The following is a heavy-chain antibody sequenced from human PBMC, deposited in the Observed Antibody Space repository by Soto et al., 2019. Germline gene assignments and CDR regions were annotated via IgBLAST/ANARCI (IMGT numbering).Heavy chain of an antibody. Sequence: SETLSLTCTVSGGSISSGGYYWSWIRQPPGKGLEWIGYVYYSGGTNYNPSLKSRVTISVETSKNQFSLKLTSVTAADTAVYYCAREGGSSGWYTYWGQGTLVTVSS. CDR1: GGSISSGGYY. CDR3: AREGGSSGWYTY. D-gene: IGHD6-19*01. CDR2: VYYSGGT. V-gene: IGHV4-61*08. J-gene: IGHJ4*02.